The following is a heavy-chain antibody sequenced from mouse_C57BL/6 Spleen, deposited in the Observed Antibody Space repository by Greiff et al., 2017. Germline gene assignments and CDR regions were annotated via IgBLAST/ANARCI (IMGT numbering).Heavy chain of an antibody. J-gene: IGHJ4*01. Sequence: QVQLQQSGAELVRPGASVKMSCKASGYTFTSYNMHWVKQTPRQGLEWIGDIYPGNGDTSYNQKFKGKATLTVDKSSSTAYMQLSSLTSEYSAVYFCARNGYYEDYYAMDYWGQGTSVTVSS. D-gene: IGHD2-3*01. V-gene: IGHV1-12*01. CDR2: IYPGNGDT. CDR3: ARNGYYEDYYAMDY. CDR1: GYTFTSYN.